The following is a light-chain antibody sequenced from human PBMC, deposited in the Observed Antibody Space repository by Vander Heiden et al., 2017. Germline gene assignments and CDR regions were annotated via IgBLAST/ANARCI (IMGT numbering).Light chain of an antibody. Sequence: AIRMTQPPASFSASTGDRVTITCRASQGISSYLAWYQQKPGKAPKLLIYAASTLQSAVPSTFSGSGSGTDFTLTISCLQSEDFATYYCQQYYSYPFTFGHGTKVDIK. J-gene: IGKJ3*01. V-gene: IGKV1-8*01. CDR3: QQYYSYPFT. CDR2: AAS. CDR1: QGISSY.